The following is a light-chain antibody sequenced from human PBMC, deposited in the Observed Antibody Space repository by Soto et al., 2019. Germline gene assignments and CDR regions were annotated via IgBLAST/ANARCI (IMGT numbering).Light chain of an antibody. V-gene: IGKV3-20*01. CDR2: GAS. CDR3: QQYGSSPWT. Sequence: EIVLTQSPGTLSLSPGERATLSCRASQSVSRNYLAWYQQKPGQAPRLLIYGASTRATGIPDRFSGSGSGTGFTLTISRLEPEDFAVYYCQQYGSSPWTFGQGTKVE. CDR1: QSVSRNY. J-gene: IGKJ1*01.